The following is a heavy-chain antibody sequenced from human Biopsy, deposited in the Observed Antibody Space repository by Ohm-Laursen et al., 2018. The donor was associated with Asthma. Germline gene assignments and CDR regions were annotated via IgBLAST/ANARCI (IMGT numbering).Heavy chain of an antibody. CDR1: GGTFNTYV. J-gene: IGHJ4*02. Sequence: VKVSCKSLGGTFNTYVIGWVRQAPGQGLEWMGGINSVFGTTTYPQKFQDRVTITADDSTSTVYMELSSLRSEDTAVYYYARKAGSCISRTCYSLDFWGQGTLVTVSS. V-gene: IGHV1-69*13. D-gene: IGHD2-2*01. CDR3: ARKAGSCISRTCYSLDF. CDR2: INSVFGTT.